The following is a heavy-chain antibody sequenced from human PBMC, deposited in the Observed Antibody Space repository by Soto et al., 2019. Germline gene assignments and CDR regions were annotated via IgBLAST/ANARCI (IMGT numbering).Heavy chain of an antibody. J-gene: IGHJ4*02. CDR2: ISYDGSNK. Sequence: QVQMVESGGGVVQPGRSLRLSCAASGFTFSSYAMHWVRQAPGKGLEWVAVISYDGSNKYYADSVKGRFTISRDNSKNTLYMQMNSLRAEDTAVYYCARGRGCDENFDYWGQGTLVTVSS. V-gene: IGHV3-30-3*01. CDR1: GFTFSSYA. CDR3: ARGRGCDENFDY.